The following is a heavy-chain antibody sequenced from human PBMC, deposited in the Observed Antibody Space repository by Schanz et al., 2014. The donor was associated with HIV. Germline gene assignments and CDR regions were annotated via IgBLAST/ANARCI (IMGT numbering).Heavy chain of an antibody. Sequence: QVQLVESGGGAVQPGRSLRLSCAASGFVFSSFGLHWVRQAPGKGLEWVAVIPYDGRNKYYADSVKGRFTISRDNSKNTLYLEMNSLRPEDTAVYYCARGSGPYYYYYGMDVWGQGTTVTVSS. CDR2: IPYDGRNK. V-gene: IGHV3-33*05. CDR1: GFVFSSFG. D-gene: IGHD3-10*01. J-gene: IGHJ6*02. CDR3: ARGSGPYYYYYGMDV.